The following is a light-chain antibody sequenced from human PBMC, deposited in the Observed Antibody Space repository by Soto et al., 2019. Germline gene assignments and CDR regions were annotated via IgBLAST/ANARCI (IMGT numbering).Light chain of an antibody. V-gene: IGLV2-8*01. J-gene: IGLJ2*01. CDR2: EVS. Sequence: QSVLTQPPSASGSPGQSVTISCTGTSSDVGGYNDVSWYQQQPGKAPKLMSYEVSKRPSGVPDRFSGSKSGNTASLTVAGQQTEDDADYCWSYYDGSNDFVFGGGTKLTVL. CDR3: SYYDGSNDFV. CDR1: SSDVGGYND.